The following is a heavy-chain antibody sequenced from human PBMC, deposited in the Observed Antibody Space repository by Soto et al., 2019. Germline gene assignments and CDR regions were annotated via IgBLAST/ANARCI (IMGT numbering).Heavy chain of an antibody. J-gene: IGHJ4*02. CDR1: GFTFNTHW. D-gene: IGHD1-26*01. Sequence: LRLSCTASGFTFNTHWMHWVRQAPGKGLVWVSRIYFDGITTNYADSVKGRLTVSRDNAKNTVYLHVNTLRDEDTAVYYYARGGAMGVDYWGQGTLVTVSS. CDR3: ARGGAMGVDY. V-gene: IGHV3-74*01. CDR2: IYFDGITT.